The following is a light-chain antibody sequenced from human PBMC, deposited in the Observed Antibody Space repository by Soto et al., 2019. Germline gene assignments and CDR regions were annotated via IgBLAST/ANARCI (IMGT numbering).Light chain of an antibody. V-gene: IGKV1-27*01. CDR3: DKYNSAPRTT. J-gene: IGKJ5*01. Sequence: DIQMTQSPSSLSASVGDRVTITCRASQGISNYLAWYQQKPGKVPKLLIYAASTLQSGVPSRFSGSGSGTDLTLTISSLQPEDVATYYCDKYNSAPRTTFGQDTRLEI. CDR1: QGISNY. CDR2: AAS.